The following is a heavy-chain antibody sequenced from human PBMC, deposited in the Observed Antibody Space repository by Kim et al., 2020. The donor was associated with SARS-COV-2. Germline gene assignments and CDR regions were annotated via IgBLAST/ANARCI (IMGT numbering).Heavy chain of an antibody. CDR2: IWYDGSNK. J-gene: IGHJ4*02. CDR3: ARDYLGFEGDYDSSGYSYYFDY. Sequence: GGSLRLSCAASGFTFSSYGMHWVRQAPGKGLEWVAVIWYDGSNKYYADSVKGRFTISRDNSKNTLYLQMNSLRAEDTAVYYCARDYLGFEGDYDSSGYSYYFDYWGQGTLVTVSS. V-gene: IGHV3-33*01. CDR1: GFTFSSYG. D-gene: IGHD3-22*01.